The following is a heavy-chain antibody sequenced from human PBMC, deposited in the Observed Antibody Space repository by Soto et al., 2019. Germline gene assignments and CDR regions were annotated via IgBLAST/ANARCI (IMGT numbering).Heavy chain of an antibody. CDR2: IYYTGST. CDR3: ARSTGYYYYMDV. J-gene: IGHJ6*03. Sequence: SETLSLTCSASGGSISTYYWSCIRQPPGEGLEWIGYIYYTGSTNYNPSLKSRATISVDTSKNQFSLNLTSVTAADTAVYYCARSTGYYYYMDVWGKGTTVTVSS. CDR1: GGSISTYY. V-gene: IGHV4-59*01.